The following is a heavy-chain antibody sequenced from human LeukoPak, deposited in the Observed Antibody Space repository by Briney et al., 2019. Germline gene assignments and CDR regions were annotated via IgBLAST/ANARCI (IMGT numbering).Heavy chain of an antibody. J-gene: IGHJ4*02. D-gene: IGHD2-15*01. Sequence: GGSLRLSCAASGFTFDTYWMSWVRQAPGKGLEGVANIKQDGSEKDYVDSVKGRFTISRDNAKNSLYLQMNSLRAEDTGVYYCARDDPPGYCSGGSCSDYWGQGTLVTVSS. CDR3: ARDDPPGYCSGGSCSDY. V-gene: IGHV3-7*01. CDR1: GFTFDTYW. CDR2: IKQDGSEK.